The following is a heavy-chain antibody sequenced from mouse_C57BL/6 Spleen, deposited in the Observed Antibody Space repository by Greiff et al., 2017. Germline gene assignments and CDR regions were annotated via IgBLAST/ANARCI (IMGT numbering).Heavy chain of an antibody. CDR3: ARRGGYDRVYAMDY. D-gene: IGHD2-2*01. CDR1: GFTFSSYT. V-gene: IGHV5-9*01. Sequence: VQLKESGGGLVKPGGSLKPSCAASGFTFSSYTMSWVRQTPEKRLEWVATISGGGGNTYYPDSVKGRFTISRDNAKNTLYLQMSSLRSEDTALYYCARRGGYDRVYAMDYWGQGTSVTVSS. CDR2: ISGGGGNT. J-gene: IGHJ4*01.